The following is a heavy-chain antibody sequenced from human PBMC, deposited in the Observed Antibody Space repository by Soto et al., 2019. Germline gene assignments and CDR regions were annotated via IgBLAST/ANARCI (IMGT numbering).Heavy chain of an antibody. CDR3: ARDAGGRGNGAFDI. Sequence: KTSETLSLTCTVSCGSINTYYWSWMRQPPGKGLEWIGHIYYSGSTNSNPSLKSRVTISEDTSKNQLSLKLSSVTAADTAVYYCARDAGGRGNGAFDIWGQGTMVTVSS. V-gene: IGHV4-59*01. J-gene: IGHJ3*02. CDR2: IYYSGST. CDR1: CGSINTYY. D-gene: IGHD3-16*01.